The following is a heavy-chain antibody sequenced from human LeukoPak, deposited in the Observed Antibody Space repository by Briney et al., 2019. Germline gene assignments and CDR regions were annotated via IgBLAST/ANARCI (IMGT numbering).Heavy chain of an antibody. CDR1: GGSISSYY. V-gene: IGHV4-59*01. D-gene: IGHD6-19*01. Sequence: SETLSLTCTVSGGSISSYYWSWIRQPPGKGLEWIGRIYYSGSTDCNTSLKSRVTISVDTSKNQFSLKLNSVTAADTAVYFCARVGGSGWFDYWGQGTLVAASS. CDR3: ARVGGSGWFDY. CDR2: IYYSGST. J-gene: IGHJ4*02.